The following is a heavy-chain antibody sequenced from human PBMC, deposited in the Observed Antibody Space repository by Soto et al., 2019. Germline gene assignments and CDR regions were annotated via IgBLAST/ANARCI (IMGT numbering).Heavy chain of an antibody. D-gene: IGHD6-19*01. V-gene: IGHV3-11*01. CDR1: GFTFSDYY. Sequence: QVQLVESGGGLVKPGGSLRLSCAASGFTFSDYYMSWLRQAPGKGLEWVSSISSSGSTIYYADSVKGRFTISRDNAKNSLYLQMNSLRAEDTAVYYCARVMDSSGYEPPYFDYWGQGTLVTVSS. CDR2: ISSSGSTI. CDR3: ARVMDSSGYEPPYFDY. J-gene: IGHJ4*02.